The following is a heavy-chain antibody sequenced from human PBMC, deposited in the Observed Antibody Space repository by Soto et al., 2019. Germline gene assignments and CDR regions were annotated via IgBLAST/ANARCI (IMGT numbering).Heavy chain of an antibody. V-gene: IGHV1-2*04. CDR3: ARDPSSITHYYDSSGYYPGVFDY. CDR1: GYTFTGYY. Sequence: ASVKVSCKASGYTFTGYYMHWVRQAPGQGLEWMGWINPNSGGTNYAQKFQGWVTMTRDTSISTAYMELSRLRSDDTAVYYCARDPSSITHYYDSSGYYPGVFDYWGQGTLVTVSS. J-gene: IGHJ4*02. CDR2: INPNSGGT. D-gene: IGHD3-22*01.